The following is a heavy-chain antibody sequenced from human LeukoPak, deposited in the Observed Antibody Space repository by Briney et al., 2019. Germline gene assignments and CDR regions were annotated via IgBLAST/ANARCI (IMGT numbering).Heavy chain of an antibody. CDR1: GFTFSSYE. V-gene: IGHV3-48*03. CDR2: ISSSGSTI. D-gene: IGHD2-15*01. CDR3: ASDYCSGGSCYSDY. Sequence: GGSLRLSCAASGFTFSSYEMNWVRQAPGKGLEWVSYISSSGSTIYYADSVKGRFTISRDNAKNSLYLQMNSLRAEDTAVYYCASDYCSGGSCYSDYWGQGTLVTVSS. J-gene: IGHJ4*02.